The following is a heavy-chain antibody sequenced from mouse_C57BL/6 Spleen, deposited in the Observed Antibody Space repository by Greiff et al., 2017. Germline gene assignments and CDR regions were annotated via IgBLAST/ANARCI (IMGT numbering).Heavy chain of an antibody. CDR3: AREVGY. CDR2: INPSSGYN. Sequence: QVQLQQSGAELARPGASVQMSCKASGYTFTSYTMHWVKQRPGQGLEWIGYINPSSGYNKYNQKFKDKATLTADKSSSTAYMQKGSLTSEDSAVYYCAREVGYWGQGTTLTVSS. V-gene: IGHV1-4*01. J-gene: IGHJ2*01. CDR1: GYTFTSYT.